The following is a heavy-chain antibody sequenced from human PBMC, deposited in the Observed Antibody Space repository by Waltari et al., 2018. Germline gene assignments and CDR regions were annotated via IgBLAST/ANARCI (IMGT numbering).Heavy chain of an antibody. CDR3: ARDTGVADYYDSSGYSSDY. CDR2: IKQDGSEK. D-gene: IGHD3-22*01. J-gene: IGHJ4*02. Sequence: EVQLVESGGGLVQPGGSLRLSCAASGFTFSSYWMSWVRQAPGQGLEWVAKIKQDGSEKYYVDSVKGRFTISRDNAKNSLYLQMNSLRAEDTAVYYCARDTGVADYYDSSGYSSDYWGQGTLVTVSS. V-gene: IGHV3-7*01. CDR1: GFTFSSYW.